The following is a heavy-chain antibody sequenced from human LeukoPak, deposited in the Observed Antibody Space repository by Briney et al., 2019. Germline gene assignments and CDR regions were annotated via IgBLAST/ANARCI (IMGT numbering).Heavy chain of an antibody. Sequence: GGSLRLSCAASGFIVSSNFMSRVRQAPGKGLEWVSVIYSGGSTYYADSVKGRFTISRHNSKNTLYLQMNSLRAEDTAVYYCAREHWSVAGTWGMDVWGQGTTVTVSS. CDR1: GFIVSSNF. D-gene: IGHD6-19*01. J-gene: IGHJ6*02. CDR2: IYSGGST. V-gene: IGHV3-53*04. CDR3: AREHWSVAGTWGMDV.